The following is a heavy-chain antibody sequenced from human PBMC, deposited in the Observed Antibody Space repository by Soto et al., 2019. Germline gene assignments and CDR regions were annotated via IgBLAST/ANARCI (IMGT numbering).Heavy chain of an antibody. CDR1: GYTFTSYG. CDR3: ARDRLRGYDSSGFYS. J-gene: IGHJ4*02. D-gene: IGHD3-22*01. V-gene: IGHV1-18*01. CDR2: ISVFKGTT. Sequence: ASVKVSCKASGYTFTSYGVSWVRQAPGQGLEWMGWISVFKGTTNYAQKFQGRVTMTTDTSTNTAYLELRSLRSDDTAVYYCARDRLRGYDSSGFYSWGQGTMVTVSS.